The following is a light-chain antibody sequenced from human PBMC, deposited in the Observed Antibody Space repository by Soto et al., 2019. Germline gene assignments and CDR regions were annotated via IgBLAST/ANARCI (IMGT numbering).Light chain of an antibody. V-gene: IGLV1-44*01. Sequence: QSVLTQPPSASGTPGQRVTISCSGISSNIGSNPVIWFQQLPGSAPKLLIYSHNQRPSGVPDRFSGSKSGTSASLAISGLQSEDEAAYYCGAWDDRLNGYVFGTGTKVTVL. J-gene: IGLJ1*01. CDR1: SSNIGSNP. CDR3: GAWDDRLNGYV. CDR2: SHN.